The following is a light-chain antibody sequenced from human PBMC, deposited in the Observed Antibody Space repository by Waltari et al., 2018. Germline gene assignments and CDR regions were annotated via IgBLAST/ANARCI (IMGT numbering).Light chain of an antibody. J-gene: IGKJ1*01. V-gene: IGKV1-16*02. CDR3: MQYDSYPRT. CDR2: GAS. Sequence: DIQMTQSPSSLSASIGDRVTITCRASQDITNSLNWFQHKPGEAPKSLIYGASRSQSGVSSKFSGRGSVTYFTLTIRSLQLEDVATYYCMQYDSYPRTFVPGTKVEVK. CDR1: QDITNS.